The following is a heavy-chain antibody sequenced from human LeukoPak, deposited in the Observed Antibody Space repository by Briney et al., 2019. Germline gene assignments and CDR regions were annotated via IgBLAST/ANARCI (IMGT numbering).Heavy chain of an antibody. CDR3: ARGPDFEQQLYSPYYYGMDV. D-gene: IGHD6-13*01. J-gene: IGHJ6*02. Sequence: GGSLRLSCAASGFTFSSYWMSWVRQAPGKGLEWVANIKQDGSEKYYVDSVKGRFTISRDNAKNSLYLQMNSLRAEDTAVYYCARGPDFEQQLYSPYYYGMDVWGQGTTVTVSS. CDR2: IKQDGSEK. CDR1: GFTFSSYW. V-gene: IGHV3-7*01.